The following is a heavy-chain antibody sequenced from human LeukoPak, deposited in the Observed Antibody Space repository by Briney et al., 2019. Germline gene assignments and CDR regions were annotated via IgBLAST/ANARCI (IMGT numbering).Heavy chain of an antibody. CDR1: GYRFTSYW. CDR3: ASYSSGWPLDY. Sequence: GESLKISCKGSGYRFTSYWIGWVRQMPGKGLEWMGIIYPSDSDTRYSPSFQGQVSISADKSISAAYLQWSSLKASDTAMYYCASYSSGWPLDYWAREPWSPSPQ. J-gene: IGHJ4*02. V-gene: IGHV5-51*01. CDR2: IYPSDSDT. D-gene: IGHD6-19*01.